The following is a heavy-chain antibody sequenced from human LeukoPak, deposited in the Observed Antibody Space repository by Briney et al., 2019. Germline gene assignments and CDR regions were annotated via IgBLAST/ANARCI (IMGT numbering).Heavy chain of an antibody. CDR1: GASITTSY. CDR3: ARNYYDTGGLDY. CDR2: IYIGGST. J-gene: IGHJ4*02. V-gene: IGHV4-4*07. Sequence: SETLSLTCTVSGASITTSYWSWIRRPAGKGLEWIGRIYIGGSTNYNPSLKSRVTMSVDASKNQFSLKLSSVTAADTAVYYCARNYYDTGGLDYWGPGTLVTVSS. D-gene: IGHD3-22*01.